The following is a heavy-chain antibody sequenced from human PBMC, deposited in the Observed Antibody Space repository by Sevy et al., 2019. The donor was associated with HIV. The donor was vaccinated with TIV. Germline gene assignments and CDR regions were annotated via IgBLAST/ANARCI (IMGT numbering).Heavy chain of an antibody. J-gene: IGHJ4*02. Sequence: GGSLRLSCAASGFTFRNYGMNWVRQAPGKGLEWVSGISGNGDTTYYADSVKGRFTISRDNSKNTVYLQMNSLRDEDTAVYYCAKADQGEGDYWGQGTLVTVSS. V-gene: IGHV3-23*01. CDR2: ISGNGDTT. CDR3: AKADQGEGDY. CDR1: GFTFRNYG. D-gene: IGHD3-16*01.